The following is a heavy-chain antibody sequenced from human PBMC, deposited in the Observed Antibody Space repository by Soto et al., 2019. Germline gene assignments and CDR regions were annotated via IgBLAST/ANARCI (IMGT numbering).Heavy chain of an antibody. Sequence: SETLSLTCTVSGGSISSYYWSWIRQPPGKGLEWIGYIYYSGSTNYNPSLKSRVTISVDTSKNQFSLKLSSVTAADTAVYYCARVGATTCFDYWGQGTLVTVS. CDR3: ARVGATTCFDY. CDR1: GGSISSYY. D-gene: IGHD1-26*01. CDR2: IYYSGST. V-gene: IGHV4-59*01. J-gene: IGHJ4*02.